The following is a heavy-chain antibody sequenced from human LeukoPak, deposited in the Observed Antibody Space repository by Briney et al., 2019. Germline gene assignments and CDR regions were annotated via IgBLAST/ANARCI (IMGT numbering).Heavy chain of an antibody. CDR2: IYYSGST. CDR1: GGSISSYY. J-gene: IGHJ4*02. CDR3: ARDLRSYHDY. Sequence: SETLSLTCTVSGGSISSYYWSWIRQPPGKGLEWIGYIYYSGSTNYNPSLKSRVTISVDTSKNQFSLKLSSATAADTAVYYCARDLRSYHDYWGQGTLVTVSS. V-gene: IGHV4-59*01. D-gene: IGHD1-26*01.